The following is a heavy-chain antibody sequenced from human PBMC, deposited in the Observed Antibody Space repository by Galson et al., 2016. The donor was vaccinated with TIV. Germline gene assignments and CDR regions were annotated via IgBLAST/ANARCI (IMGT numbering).Heavy chain of an antibody. CDR1: GFTFSSYA. CDR2: INDRGDDT. V-gene: IGHV3-23*01. CDR3: AKVRSAFSYGYRFDM. J-gene: IGHJ3*02. Sequence: SLRLSCAASGFTFSSYAISWVRQAPGKGLEWVSIINDRGDDTYYADSVQGRFTISRDNSKKTLYLQRHSLRAADTALYFCAKVRSAFSYGYRFDMWGQGTMVTVSS. D-gene: IGHD5-18*01.